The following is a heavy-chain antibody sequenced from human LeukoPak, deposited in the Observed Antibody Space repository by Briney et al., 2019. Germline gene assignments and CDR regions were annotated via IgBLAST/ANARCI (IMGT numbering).Heavy chain of an antibody. D-gene: IGHD3-10*01. CDR3: AKDRGHEGLLWFGDPTYYFDY. J-gene: IGHJ4*02. Sequence: GGSLRLSCAASGFTFSSYGMHWVRQAPGKGLEWVAVISYDGSSKYYADSVKGRFTISRDNSKNTLYLQMNSLRAEDTAVYYCAKDRGHEGLLWFGDPTYYFDYWGQGTLVTVSS. CDR2: ISYDGSSK. V-gene: IGHV3-30*18. CDR1: GFTFSSYG.